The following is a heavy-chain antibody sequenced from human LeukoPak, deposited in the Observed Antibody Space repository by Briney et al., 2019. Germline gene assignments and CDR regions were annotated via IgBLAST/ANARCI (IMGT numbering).Heavy chain of an antibody. CDR2: ISYDGSNK. Sequence: GGSLRLSCAASGFRFNKDWMSWVRQAPGKGLEWVAVISYDGSNKYYADSVKGRFTISRDNSKNTLYLQMNSLRAEDTAVYYCARDRIVVVTARYYYYGMDVWGQGTTVTVSS. D-gene: IGHD2-21*02. V-gene: IGHV3-30*03. J-gene: IGHJ6*02. CDR3: ARDRIVVVTARYYYYGMDV. CDR1: GFRFNKDW.